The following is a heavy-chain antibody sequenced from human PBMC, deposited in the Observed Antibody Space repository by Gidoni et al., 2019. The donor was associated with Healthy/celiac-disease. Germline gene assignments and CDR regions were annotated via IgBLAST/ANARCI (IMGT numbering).Heavy chain of an antibody. Sequence: EVQLLESGGGLVQPGGSLRLSCSASGFTFSSYAMSWVRQAPGKGLEWVSAISGSGGSTYYADSVKGRFTISRDNSKNTLYLQMNSLRAEDTAVYYCAKVWGIVVVPAAQSDYWGQGTLVTVSS. V-gene: IGHV3-23*01. CDR3: AKVWGIVVVPAAQSDY. CDR2: ISGSGGST. CDR1: GFTFSSYA. D-gene: IGHD2-2*01. J-gene: IGHJ4*02.